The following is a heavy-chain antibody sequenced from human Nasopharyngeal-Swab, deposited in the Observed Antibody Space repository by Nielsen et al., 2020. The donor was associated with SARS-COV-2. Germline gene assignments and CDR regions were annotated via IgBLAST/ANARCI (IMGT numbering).Heavy chain of an antibody. D-gene: IGHD5-24*01. CDR3: VRDAEMATIINGPAEFDY. Sequence: GESLKISCVASGLTFSDYYMSWIRQAPGKGLEWVSYMSNSGSTIYYADSVKGRFTISRDNAKSSLYLQMNSLRAEDTAVYYCVRDAEMATIINGPAEFDYWGQGSLVIVSS. CDR1: GLTFSDYY. V-gene: IGHV3-11*04. CDR2: MSNSGSTI. J-gene: IGHJ4*02.